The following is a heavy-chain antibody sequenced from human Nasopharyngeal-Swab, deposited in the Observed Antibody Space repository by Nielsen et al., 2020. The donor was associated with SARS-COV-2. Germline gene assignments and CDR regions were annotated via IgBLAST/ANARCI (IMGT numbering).Heavy chain of an antibody. Sequence: SETLSLTCTVSGGSVSSSSYYWGWIRQPPGKGLEWIGSIYYSGSTYYNPSLKSRVTISVDTSKNQFSLKLSSVTAADTAVYYCARPYYDSSGYDAWFDPWGQGTLVTSPQ. CDR1: GGSVSSSSYY. V-gene: IGHV4-39*01. D-gene: IGHD3-22*01. J-gene: IGHJ5*02. CDR3: ARPYYDSSGYDAWFDP. CDR2: IYYSGST.